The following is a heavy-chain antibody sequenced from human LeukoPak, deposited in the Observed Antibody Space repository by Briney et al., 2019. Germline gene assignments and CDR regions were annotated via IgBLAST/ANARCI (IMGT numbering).Heavy chain of an antibody. J-gene: IGHJ3*02. CDR2: INAGNGNT. Sequence: ASVKVSCKASGNTFTSYAMHWVRQAPGQRLEWMGWINAGNGNTKYSQKFQGRITITRDTSASTAYMELSSLRVEDAAMYYCAKGYSRYDYAFDIWGQGTMVTVS. CDR3: AKGYSRYDYAFDI. CDR1: GNTFTSYA. V-gene: IGHV1-3*01. D-gene: IGHD5-12*01.